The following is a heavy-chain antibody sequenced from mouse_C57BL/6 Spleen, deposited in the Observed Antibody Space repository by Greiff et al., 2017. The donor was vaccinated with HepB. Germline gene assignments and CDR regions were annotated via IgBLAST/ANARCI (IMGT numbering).Heavy chain of an antibody. Sequence: VQLKESGPGLVKPSQSLSLTCSVTGYSITSGYYWNWIRQFPGNKLEWMGYISYDGSNNYNPSLKNRISITRDTSKNQFFLKLNSVTTEDTATYYCARDTTVPCWYFDVWGTGTTVTVSS. CDR2: ISYDGSN. V-gene: IGHV3-6*01. J-gene: IGHJ1*03. D-gene: IGHD1-1*01. CDR1: GYSITSGYY. CDR3: ARDTTVPCWYFDV.